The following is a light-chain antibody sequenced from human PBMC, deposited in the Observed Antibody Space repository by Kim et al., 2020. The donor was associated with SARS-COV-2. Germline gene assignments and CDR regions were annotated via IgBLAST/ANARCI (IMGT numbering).Light chain of an antibody. CDR3: MQALPSPGYT. Sequence: DIVMTQSPLSLPVTPGQPASISCRSSQSLLYSSGYNYLDWFLQKPGQSPQLLIYLGSYRASGVPDRFSGSGSGTDFTLKISRVEAEDVGVYYCMQALPSPGYTFGQGTKLEI. CDR2: LGS. J-gene: IGKJ2*01. CDR1: QSLLYSSGYNY. V-gene: IGKV2-28*01.